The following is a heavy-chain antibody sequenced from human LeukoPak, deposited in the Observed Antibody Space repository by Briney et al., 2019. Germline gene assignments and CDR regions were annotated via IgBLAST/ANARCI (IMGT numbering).Heavy chain of an antibody. D-gene: IGHD3-3*02. Sequence: SETLSLTCAVYGGSFSGYYWNWIRQPPGKGLEWIGEINNSGSTNYNPSLKSRVTISRDTSKNQFSLKLSSVTAADTAVYYCARGRAFFDWGQGTLSPSPQ. CDR2: INNSGST. CDR3: ARGRAFFD. CDR1: GGSFSGYY. J-gene: IGHJ4*02. V-gene: IGHV4-34*01.